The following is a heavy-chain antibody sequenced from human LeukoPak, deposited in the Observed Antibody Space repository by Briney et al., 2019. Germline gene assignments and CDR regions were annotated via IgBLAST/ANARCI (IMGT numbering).Heavy chain of an antibody. Sequence: HPGGSLRLSCTASGFTFSSYGMHWVRQAPGKGLEWVTFIRYDGSNKYYVDSVKGRFTISRGNSKNTLYLQMNSLRAEDTAVYYCAKDSNYYYDSSGYSFQHWGQGTLVTVSS. CDR1: GFTFSSYG. D-gene: IGHD3-22*01. J-gene: IGHJ1*01. V-gene: IGHV3-30*02. CDR2: IRYDGSNK. CDR3: AKDSNYYYDSSGYSFQH.